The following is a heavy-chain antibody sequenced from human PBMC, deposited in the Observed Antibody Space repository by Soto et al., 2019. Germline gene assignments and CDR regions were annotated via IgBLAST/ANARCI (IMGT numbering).Heavy chain of an antibody. J-gene: IGHJ6*02. CDR3: ARERTGTTSMDV. CDR1: GYTFTSYD. CDR2: MNTNSGNT. V-gene: IGHV1-8*01. Sequence: QVQLVQSGDEVKKPGASVKVSCKASGYTFTSYDINWVRQATGQGLEWMGWMNTNSGNTGYAQQFQGRVTMTRNTSISTAYMELSSLRSEDTAVYYCARERTGTTSMDVWGQGTTVTVSS. D-gene: IGHD1-1*01.